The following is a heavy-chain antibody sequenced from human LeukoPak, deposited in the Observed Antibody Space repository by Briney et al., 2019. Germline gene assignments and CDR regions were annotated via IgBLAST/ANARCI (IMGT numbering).Heavy chain of an antibody. V-gene: IGHV4-59*10. Sequence: SSETLSLTCAVYGGSFSGYYWSWIRQPAGKGLEWIGRIYTSGSTNYNPSLKSRVTMSVDTSKNQFSLKLSSVTAADTAVYYCARGAGYSSSLYEDYYFDYWGQGTLVTVSS. CDR2: IYTSGST. CDR1: GGSFSGYY. CDR3: ARGAGYSSSLYEDYYFDY. D-gene: IGHD6-13*01. J-gene: IGHJ4*02.